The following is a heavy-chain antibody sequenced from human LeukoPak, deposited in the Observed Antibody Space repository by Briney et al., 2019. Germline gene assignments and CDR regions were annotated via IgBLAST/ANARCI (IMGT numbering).Heavy chain of an antibody. V-gene: IGHV3-48*03. CDR3: ARDVYLDY. J-gene: IGHJ4*02. CDR1: GFPFSSYE. CDR2: ISTSGTTI. Sequence: GSLRLSCAASGFPFSSYEMNWVRRAPGRGLEWVSYISTSGTTIYYADSVKGRFTISRDNAKNSLYLQMNSLRAEDTAVYYCARDVYLDYWGQGTLVTVSS.